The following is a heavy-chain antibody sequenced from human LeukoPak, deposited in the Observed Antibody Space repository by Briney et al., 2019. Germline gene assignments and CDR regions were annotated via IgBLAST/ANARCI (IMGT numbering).Heavy chain of an antibody. J-gene: IGHJ4*02. Sequence: GGSLRLSCAVSGFIFSNYWMGWVRRAPGKGLEWVANIKQDGSEKYYVDSVKGRFIISRDNAKNLLYLQMDSLRADDTAVYYCARRLDYDNYDYWGQGTLVTVSS. CDR1: GFIFSNYW. CDR2: IKQDGSEK. D-gene: IGHD4-11*01. V-gene: IGHV3-7*03. CDR3: ARRLDYDNYDY.